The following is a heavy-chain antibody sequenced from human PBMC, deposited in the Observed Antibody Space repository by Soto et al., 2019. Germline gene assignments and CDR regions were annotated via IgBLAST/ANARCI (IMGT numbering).Heavy chain of an antibody. CDR2: TYYRSKWYY. CDR3: ARGEQYSGRIFDY. Sequence: SPTLSLTCAITGDSVSSNGAGWSWVRQSPSRGLEWLGRTYYRSKWYYEYAVSVRGRITINPDTSKNQYSLQLNSVTPEDTAVYFCARGEQYSGRIFDYWGQGTLVTVS. CDR1: GDSVSSNGAG. V-gene: IGHV6-1*01. J-gene: IGHJ4*01. D-gene: IGHD1-26*01.